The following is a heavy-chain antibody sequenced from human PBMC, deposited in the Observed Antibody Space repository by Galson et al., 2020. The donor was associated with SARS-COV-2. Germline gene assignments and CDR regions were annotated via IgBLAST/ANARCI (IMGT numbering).Heavy chain of an antibody. J-gene: IGHJ4*02. CDR1: GFPPSSYW. Sequence: ALHGESLKIPCAAPGFPPSSYWLHWVRQAPGKGLVLVSRIYREGSSPRYADSVKGRFTVSGDNAKNTLYLKMNSLRAEDTAVYYCARGDMGDDDFDYWGQGTLVTVSS. CDR3: ARGDMGDDDFDY. D-gene: IGHD3-16*01. V-gene: IGHV3-74*01. CDR2: IYREGSSP.